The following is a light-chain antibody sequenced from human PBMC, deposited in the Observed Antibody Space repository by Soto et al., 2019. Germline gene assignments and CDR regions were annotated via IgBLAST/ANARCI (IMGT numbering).Light chain of an antibody. CDR1: SSDVGGYNY. V-gene: IGLV2-8*01. Sequence: QSALTQPRSVSGSPGQSVPISCTGTSSDVGGYNYVSWYQQHPGKAPKLMIYEVSQRPSGVPDRFSGSKSGNTASLTVSGLQTEDEADYYCSAYAGSNNFVFGSGTKLTVL. CDR2: EVS. CDR3: SAYAGSNNFV. J-gene: IGLJ1*01.